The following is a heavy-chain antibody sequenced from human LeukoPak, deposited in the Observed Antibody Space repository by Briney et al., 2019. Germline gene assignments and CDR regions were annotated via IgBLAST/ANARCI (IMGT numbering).Heavy chain of an antibody. CDR2: ITGSGGST. J-gene: IGHJ4*02. V-gene: IGHV3-23*01. CDR3: AKAAVAGPGENY. CDR1: EFTFSDYA. Sequence: GGSLRLSCVASEFTFSDYAMSWVRQAPGKGLEWVSAITGSGGSTYYADSVKGRFTISRDNSKNTLYLQMNSLRAEDTAMCYCAKAAVAGPGENYWGQGTLVTVSS. D-gene: IGHD6-19*01.